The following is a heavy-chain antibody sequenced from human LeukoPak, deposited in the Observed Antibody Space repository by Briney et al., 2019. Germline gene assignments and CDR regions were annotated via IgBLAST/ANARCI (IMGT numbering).Heavy chain of an antibody. D-gene: IGHD6-13*01. CDR3: ARVYSSLNWYFDL. CDR1: GYTFTSYA. J-gene: IGHJ2*01. CDR2: INAGNGNT. Sequence: ASVKVSCKASGYTFTSYAKHWVRQAPGQRLEWMGWINAGNGNTKYSQKFQGRVTITRDTSASTAYMELSSLRSEDTAVYYCARVYSSLNWYFDLWGRGTLVTVSS. V-gene: IGHV1-3*01.